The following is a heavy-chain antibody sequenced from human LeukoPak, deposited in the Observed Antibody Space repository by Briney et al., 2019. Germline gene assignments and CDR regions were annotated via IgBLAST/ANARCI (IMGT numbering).Heavy chain of an antibody. J-gene: IGHJ4*02. V-gene: IGHV4-39*01. Sequence: SETLSLTCTVSGDSITSNTYSWGWIRQPPGKGLEWIGTISYSGSTYFNPSLKSRVTISVDTSKHHLSLKLTSVTAADTAVYYCARQRGVNQPFDYWAQGTLVTVSS. D-gene: IGHD4-23*01. CDR3: ARQRGVNQPFDY. CDR1: GDSITSNTYS. CDR2: ISYSGST.